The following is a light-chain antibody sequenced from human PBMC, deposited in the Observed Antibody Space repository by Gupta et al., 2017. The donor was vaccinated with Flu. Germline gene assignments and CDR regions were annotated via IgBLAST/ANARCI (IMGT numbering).Light chain of an antibody. Sequence: SYELTQPPSVSVSPGQTARITCSGDALPKQYAYWYQQKPGQAPVLVIYKDSERPSGIPERFSGSSSGTKATLTISGVQAEDEADDYCQSADSSSTYWVFGGGTKLTVL. CDR3: QSADSSSTYWV. J-gene: IGLJ3*02. CDR1: ALPKQY. CDR2: KDS. V-gene: IGLV3-25*02.